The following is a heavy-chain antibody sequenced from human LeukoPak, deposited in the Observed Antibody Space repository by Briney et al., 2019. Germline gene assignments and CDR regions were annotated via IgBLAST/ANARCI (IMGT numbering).Heavy chain of an antibody. CDR2: ITGDGGSS. D-gene: IGHD3-22*01. Sequence: PGGSLRLSCAASGFTFSSSAMSWVRQAPGKGLEWVSAITGDGGSSYYADSVKGRFTISRDNSKNTLYLQVTSLRAEDTAVYYCAKRDAYDTSGFSPLLDYWGQGTLVTVSS. V-gene: IGHV3-23*01. CDR3: AKRDAYDTSGFSPLLDY. CDR1: GFTFSSSA. J-gene: IGHJ4*02.